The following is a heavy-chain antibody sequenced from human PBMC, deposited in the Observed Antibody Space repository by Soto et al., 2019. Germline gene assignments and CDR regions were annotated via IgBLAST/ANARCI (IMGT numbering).Heavy chain of an antibody. V-gene: IGHV1-69*01. J-gene: IGHJ6*02. CDR2: IIPIFGTA. CDR3: ASATWIQLPQSYGMDV. Sequence: QVQLVQSGAEVKKPGSSVKVSCKASGGTFSSYAIRWVRQAPGQGLEWMGGIIPIFGTANYAQKFQGRVTITADESTSTAYMELSSLRSEDTAVYYCASATWIQLPQSYGMDVWGQGTTVIVSS. CDR1: GGTFSSYA. D-gene: IGHD5-18*01.